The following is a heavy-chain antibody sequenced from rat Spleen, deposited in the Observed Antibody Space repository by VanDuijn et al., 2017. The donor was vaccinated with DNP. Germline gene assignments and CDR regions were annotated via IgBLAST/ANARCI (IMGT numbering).Heavy chain of an antibody. D-gene: IGHD1-7*01. CDR3: ATHDFHY. CDR2: ISYDGGRT. Sequence: EVQLVESGGGLVQPGRSLKLSCADSGFTFSDYYMAWVRQAPTKGLEWVAYISYDGGRTYNGDSVKGRFTISIDIAKNTLYLQMNSLRSEDTATYYCATHDFHYWGQGVMVTVSS. CDR1: GFTFSDYY. V-gene: IGHV5-22*01. J-gene: IGHJ2*01.